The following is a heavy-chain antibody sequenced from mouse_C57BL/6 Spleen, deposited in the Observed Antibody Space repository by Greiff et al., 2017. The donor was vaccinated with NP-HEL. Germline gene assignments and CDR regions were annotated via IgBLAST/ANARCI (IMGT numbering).Heavy chain of an antibody. J-gene: IGHJ3*01. CDR1: GYTFTSYW. V-gene: IGHV1-69*01. CDR3: ASSTYGRSYPAWFAY. D-gene: IGHD1-1*01. CDR2: IDPSDSYT. Sequence: QVQLQQSGAELVMPGASVKLSCKASGYTFTSYWMHWVKQRPGQGLEWIGEIDPSDSYTNYNQKFKGKSTLTVDKSSSTAYMQLSSLTSEDSAVYDCASSTYGRSYPAWFAYWGQGTLVTVSA.